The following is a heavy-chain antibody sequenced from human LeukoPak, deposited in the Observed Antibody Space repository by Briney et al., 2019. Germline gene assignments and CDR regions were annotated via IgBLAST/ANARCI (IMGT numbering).Heavy chain of an antibody. D-gene: IGHD2-8*01. CDR2: VSLSGLT. V-gene: IGHV4-4*02. J-gene: IGHJ4*02. CDR1: GGSITSTNW. Sequence: SETLSLTCGVSGGSITSTNWWSWVRQPPGQGLEWIGEVSLSGLTNYNPSLSSRVIMALDTSKNHLSLHLTSVTAADTAVYYCSRENGAFSPFGYWGQGYLVTV. CDR3: SRENGAFSPFGY.